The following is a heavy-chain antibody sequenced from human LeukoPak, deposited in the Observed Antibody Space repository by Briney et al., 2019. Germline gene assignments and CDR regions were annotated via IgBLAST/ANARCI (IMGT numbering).Heavy chain of an antibody. CDR1: GYTFTSYG. CDR3: ARNKRAAASYYFDY. Sequence: ASVKVSCKASGYTFTSYGISWVRQAPGQGLEWMGWISAYNGNTNYAQKLQGRVTMTTDTSTTTAYMELRRRRSDDTAMYYCARNKRAAASYYFDYWGQGTLVTVSS. CDR2: ISAYNGNT. V-gene: IGHV1-18*01. J-gene: IGHJ4*02. D-gene: IGHD6-13*01.